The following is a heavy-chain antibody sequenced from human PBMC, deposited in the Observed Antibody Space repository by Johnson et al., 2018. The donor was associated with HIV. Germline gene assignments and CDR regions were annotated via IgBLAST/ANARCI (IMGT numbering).Heavy chain of an antibody. Sequence: QVQLVESGGGVVQPGRSLRLSCAASGFSFSSYGMAWVRQAPGKGLEWVTVISFAGVKTYYADSVKGRFTISRDNSKGTLYLQMNSLRGEDTAVYYGARGGRYMESVDDAHDIWGKGTKVTGSS. J-gene: IGHJ3*02. V-gene: IGHV3-33*08. CDR2: ISFAGVKT. D-gene: IGHD3-16*01. CDR3: ARGGRYMESVDDAHDI. CDR1: GFSFSSYG.